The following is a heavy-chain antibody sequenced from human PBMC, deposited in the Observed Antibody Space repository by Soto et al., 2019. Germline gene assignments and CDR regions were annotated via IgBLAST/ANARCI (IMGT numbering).Heavy chain of an antibody. V-gene: IGHV3-23*01. Sequence: GGSLRLSCVASGFTFSSYAMSWVRQAPGKGLEWVSVISGSVGTTYYADSVKGRFTISRDNSKSTLYLQMNSLKASDTAMYYCAREGYYYDSSGYYGYYYYGMDVWGQGTTVTVSS. J-gene: IGHJ6*02. CDR1: GFTFSSYA. D-gene: IGHD3-22*01. CDR2: ISGSVGTT. CDR3: AREGYYYDSSGYYGYYYYGMDV.